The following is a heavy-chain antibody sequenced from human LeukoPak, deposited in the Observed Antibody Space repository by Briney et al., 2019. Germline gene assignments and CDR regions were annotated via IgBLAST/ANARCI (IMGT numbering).Heavy chain of an antibody. Sequence: SETLSLTCTVSGGSITTYYWNWFRQPAGKGLEWIGRIYTSGSINYNPSLKSRVTMSVDTSKNQFSLKLSSVTAADTAVYYCARDPVVGATNWFDPWGQGTLVTVSS. V-gene: IGHV4-4*07. J-gene: IGHJ5*02. CDR3: ARDPVVGATNWFDP. CDR1: GGSITTYY. CDR2: IYTSGSI. D-gene: IGHD1-26*01.